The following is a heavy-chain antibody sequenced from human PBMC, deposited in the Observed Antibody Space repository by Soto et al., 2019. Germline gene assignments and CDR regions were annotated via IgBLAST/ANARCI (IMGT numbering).Heavy chain of an antibody. CDR1: GFTFSTYW. D-gene: IGHD5-12*01. V-gene: IGHV3-74*01. CDR3: TRRKGREMATITGDHLPHLES. J-gene: IGHJ4*02. Sequence: EVQLVESGGGLVQPGGSLRLSCAASGFTFSTYWMHWVRQDPGKGLVWVSRINSDGSDSTYADSVKGRFTFSRDNAMNEMNRQMNSLREEDTDDYNCTRRKGREMATITGDHLPHLESWGQGNLVTDSS. CDR2: INSDGSDS.